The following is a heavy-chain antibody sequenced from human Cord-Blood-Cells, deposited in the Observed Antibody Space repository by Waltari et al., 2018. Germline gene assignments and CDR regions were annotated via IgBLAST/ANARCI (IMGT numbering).Heavy chain of an antibody. CDR3: AKDPLGISQNH. CDR2: IRCSGGDN. V-gene: IGHV3-23*01. D-gene: IGHD7-27*01. Sequence: EVQLLESGGGLVQPGGSLRLSCAASGFTFSSHDMSWVHQAPGRGLGLVSAIRCSGGDNCDADSVKDRLTISRDNSKNTLYLQMNSLRAEDTAVYDCAKDPLGISQNHWGQGTLVTVSS. J-gene: IGHJ5*02. CDR1: GFTFSSHD.